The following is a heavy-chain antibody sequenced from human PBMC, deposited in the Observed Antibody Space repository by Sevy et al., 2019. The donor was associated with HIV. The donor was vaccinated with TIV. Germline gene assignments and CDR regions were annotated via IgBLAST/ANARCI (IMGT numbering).Heavy chain of an antibody. CDR1: GYSFTSYW. CDR3: AGYYYDSSGYYLSGYYYYGMDV. CDR2: IYPGDSDT. V-gene: IGHV5-51*01. Sequence: GESLKISCKGSGYSFTSYWIGWVRQMPGKGLEWMGIIYPGDSDTRYSLSFQGQVTISADKSISTAYLQWSSLKASDTAMYYCAGYYYDSSGYYLSGYYYYGMDVWGQGTTVTVSS. D-gene: IGHD3-22*01. J-gene: IGHJ6*02.